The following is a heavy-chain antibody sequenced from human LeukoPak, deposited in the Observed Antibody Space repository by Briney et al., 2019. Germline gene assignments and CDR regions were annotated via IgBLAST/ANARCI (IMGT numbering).Heavy chain of an antibody. CDR1: GFIFSNYY. V-gene: IGHV3-7*01. J-gene: IGHJ6*02. Sequence: AGGSLRLPCAASGFIFSNYYMNWVRQAPGKGLEWVAHIKQDGSEKNYVDSVKGRFTISRDNAKNSLYLQMNSLRAEDTAVYYCARERWSLYSNDYYYYGLDVWGQGTTVTVSS. D-gene: IGHD3-3*01. CDR2: IKQDGSEK. CDR3: ARERWSLYSNDYYYYGLDV.